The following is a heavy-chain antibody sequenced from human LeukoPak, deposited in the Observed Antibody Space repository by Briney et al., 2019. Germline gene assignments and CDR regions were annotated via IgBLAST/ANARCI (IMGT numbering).Heavy chain of an antibody. V-gene: IGHV3-30*18. CDR3: AKDLSLIALTD. J-gene: IGHJ4*02. CDR1: GFTFSNYA. CDR2: ISYDGSNR. Sequence: GRSLRLSCAASGFTFSNYAIHWVRQAPGKGLEWVAVISYDGSNRFYADSVRGRFTISRDNSKNTVYLQMNSLRAEDTAVYYCAKDLSLIALTDWGQGTLVTVSS. D-gene: IGHD3-22*01.